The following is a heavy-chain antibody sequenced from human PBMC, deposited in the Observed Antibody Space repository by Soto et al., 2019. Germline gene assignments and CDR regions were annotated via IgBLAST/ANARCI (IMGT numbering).Heavy chain of an antibody. D-gene: IGHD3-3*01. V-gene: IGHV4-31*03. CDR2: IYYNGDT. Sequence: SETLSLTCTVSGGPFSSGGYYWSWIRQEPGKGLEWIGYIYYNGDTSYNPSLKSRVTIPADTSKTQFSLKLSSVTAADTAVYYCANLNFGVVPIDYWGQGTLVTVSS. CDR3: ANLNFGVVPIDY. CDR1: GGPFSSGGYY. J-gene: IGHJ4*02.